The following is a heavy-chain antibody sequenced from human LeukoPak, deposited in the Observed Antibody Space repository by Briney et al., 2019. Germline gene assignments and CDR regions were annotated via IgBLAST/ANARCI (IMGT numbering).Heavy chain of an antibody. J-gene: IGHJ4*02. CDR1: GFTFSNNA. D-gene: IGHD3-22*01. CDR3: ASTYHYDSSGYYPFDY. V-gene: IGHV3-64D*09. Sequence: GGSLRLSCSASGFTFSNNAIHWVRQAPGKGLEYVSGTSSNGGSTYYADSVKGRFTISRDNSKKMLYLQMSSLRAEDTALYYCASTYHYDSSGYYPFDYWGQGTLVTVSS. CDR2: TSSNGGST.